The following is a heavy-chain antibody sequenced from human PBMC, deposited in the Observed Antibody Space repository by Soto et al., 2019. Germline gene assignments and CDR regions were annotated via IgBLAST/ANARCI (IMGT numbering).Heavy chain of an antibody. CDR2: IYHSGST. CDR3: ARRGFSYGHYFDY. D-gene: IGHD5-18*01. J-gene: IGHJ4*02. V-gene: IGHV4-30-4*01. Sequence: PSETLSLTCAVSGGSVSSGDYYWTWIRQPPGKGLEWIGYIYHSGSTYYNPSLKSRVTISVDTSNNQFSLKLISVTAADTAVYYCARRGFSYGHYFDYWGQGALVTVSS. CDR1: GGSVSSGDYY.